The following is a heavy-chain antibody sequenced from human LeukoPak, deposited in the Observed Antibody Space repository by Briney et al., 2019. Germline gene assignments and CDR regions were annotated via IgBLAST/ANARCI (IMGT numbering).Heavy chain of an antibody. CDR2: ISYGGST. J-gene: IGHJ4*02. CDR1: GGXISSNSNY. CDR3: ARQALWFFDH. Sequence: SETLSLTCTVSGGXISSNSNYWAWIRQPPGRGLEWIGSISYGGSTYYSPSLESRVTISVDTSKNQFSLNLSSVTAADTAVYYCARQALWFFDHWGQGTLVTVSS. D-gene: IGHD2-21*01. V-gene: IGHV4-39*01.